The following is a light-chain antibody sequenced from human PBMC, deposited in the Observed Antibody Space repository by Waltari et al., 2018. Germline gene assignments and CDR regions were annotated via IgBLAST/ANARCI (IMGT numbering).Light chain of an antibody. V-gene: IGLV3-1*01. J-gene: IGLJ2*01. Sequence: SYELTQPPSVSVSPGQTASMTCSGDKLGHNDAYWYQQRPGQSPVLVIYQHNRRPSGIPERFSGSKSGDTATLTISGTQAMDEADYYCQAWDRTTVVFGGGTKLTVL. CDR1: KLGHND. CDR2: QHN. CDR3: QAWDRTTVV.